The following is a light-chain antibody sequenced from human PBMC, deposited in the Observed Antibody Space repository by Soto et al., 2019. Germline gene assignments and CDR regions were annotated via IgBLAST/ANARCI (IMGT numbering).Light chain of an antibody. CDR3: QQYRSWPRT. CDR2: GAS. V-gene: IGKV3-15*01. CDR1: QNISNY. J-gene: IGKJ1*01. Sequence: IVLTQSPATLSLSPGKRATLSCRASQNISNYLIWYQQKPGQAPRLLIYGASTRATDMPGRFSGRGAGAEFTLTISSLQSEDFAVYYCQQYRSWPRTFGQGTKVDI.